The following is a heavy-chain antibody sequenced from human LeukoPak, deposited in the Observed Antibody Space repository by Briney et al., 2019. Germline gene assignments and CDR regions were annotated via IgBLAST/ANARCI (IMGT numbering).Heavy chain of an antibody. CDR2: IYSGGST. J-gene: IGHJ4*02. Sequence: GGSLRLSCAVSGFTVSGDYMSWVRQAPGKGLEWVSVIYSGGSTYYADSVKGRFTISRDNSKNTLYLQMNSLRAEDTAVYYCARGRLMGSGLPAIDYWGQGTLVTVSS. CDR3: ARGRLMGSGLPAIDY. D-gene: IGHD3-10*01. CDR1: GFTVSGDY. V-gene: IGHV3-53*01.